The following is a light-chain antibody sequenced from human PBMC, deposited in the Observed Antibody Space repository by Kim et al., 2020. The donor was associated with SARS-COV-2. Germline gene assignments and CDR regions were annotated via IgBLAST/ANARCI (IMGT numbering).Light chain of an antibody. V-gene: IGLV3-19*01. Sequence: LGQTVLITCQGDSLRNYYASWYPQRPGQAPRLLIYGKNSRPSGISERFSGSTSGNTASLTITATQAEDEADYFCSSRDTSGDNVMLFGGGTRLTVL. CDR2: GKN. CDR1: SLRNYY. CDR3: SSRDTSGDNVML. J-gene: IGLJ3*02.